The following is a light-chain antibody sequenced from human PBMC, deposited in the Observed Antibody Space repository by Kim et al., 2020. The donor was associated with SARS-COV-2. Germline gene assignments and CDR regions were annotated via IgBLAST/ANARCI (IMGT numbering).Light chain of an antibody. J-gene: IGKJ2*01. CDR2: SAS. CDR1: QSVCSNC. V-gene: IGKV3-20*01. Sequence: VLTQSPGTLSLSPGERATLSCRASQSVCSNCLAWYQQKPGQAPRLLIYSASTRATAIPDRFSGSGSGTDFTLSINRLEPEDSAVYYCQQYGIAPPYTFGQGTKLEI. CDR3: QQYGIAPPYT.